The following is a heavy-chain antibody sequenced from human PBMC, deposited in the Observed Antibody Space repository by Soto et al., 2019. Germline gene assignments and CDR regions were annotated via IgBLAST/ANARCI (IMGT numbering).Heavy chain of an antibody. V-gene: IGHV4-34*01. Sequence: SETLSLTCAVYGGSFSGYYWSWIRQPPGKGLEWIGEINHSGSTNYNPSLKSRVTISVDTSKNQFSLKLSSVTAADTAVYYCARWSMGYCSGGSCYPYYYYYMDVWGKGTTVTVSS. CDR2: INHSGST. J-gene: IGHJ6*03. CDR1: GGSFSGYY. D-gene: IGHD2-15*01. CDR3: ARWSMGYCSGGSCYPYYYYYMDV.